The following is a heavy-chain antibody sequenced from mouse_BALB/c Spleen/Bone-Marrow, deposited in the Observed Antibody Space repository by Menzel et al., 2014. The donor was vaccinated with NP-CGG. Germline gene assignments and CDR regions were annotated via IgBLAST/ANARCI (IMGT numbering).Heavy chain of an antibody. CDR1: GYTFTGYW. Sequence: VQGVESGAELVKPGASVKMSCKASGYTFTGYWMHWVKQRPGQGLEWIGTIDPSDSYTSYNQKFKGKATLTVDTSSSTAYMQLSSLTSEDSAVYYCTRMWAYWGQGTLVTVSA. CDR2: IDPSDSYT. J-gene: IGHJ3*01. V-gene: IGHV1S127*01. CDR3: TRMWAY.